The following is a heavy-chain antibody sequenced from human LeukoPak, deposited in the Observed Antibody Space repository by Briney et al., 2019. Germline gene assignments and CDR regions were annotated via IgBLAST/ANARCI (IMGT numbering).Heavy chain of an antibody. J-gene: IGHJ6*03. CDR1: GYTFTSYY. CDR3: AREPYCSSTSCPYYMDV. D-gene: IGHD2-2*01. CDR2: INPSGGST. V-gene: IGHV1-46*01. Sequence: ASVKVSRKASGYTFTSYYMHWVRQAPGQGLEWMGIINPSGGSTSYAQKFQGRVTMTRDTSTSTVYMELSSLRSEDTAVYYCAREPYCSSTSCPYYMDVWGKGTTVTVSS.